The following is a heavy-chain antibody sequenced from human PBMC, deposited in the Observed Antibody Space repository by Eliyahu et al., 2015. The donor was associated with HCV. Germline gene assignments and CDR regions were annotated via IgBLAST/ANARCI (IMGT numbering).Heavy chain of an antibody. CDR1: GFTFSSYA. CDR2: ISYDGSNK. Sequence: QVQLVESGGGVVQPGRSLRLSCAASGFTFSSYAMHWVRQAPGKGLEWVAVISYDGSNKYYADSVKGRFTISRDNSKNTLYLQMNSLRAEDTAVYYCARDGSGPAYYYGSGSKGPNRYYYYGMDVWGQGTTVTVSS. V-gene: IGHV3-30*04. CDR3: ARDGSGPAYYYGSGSKGPNRYYYYGMDV. J-gene: IGHJ6*02. D-gene: IGHD3-10*01.